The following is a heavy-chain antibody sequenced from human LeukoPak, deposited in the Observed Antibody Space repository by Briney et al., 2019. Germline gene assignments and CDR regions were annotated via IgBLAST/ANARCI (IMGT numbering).Heavy chain of an antibody. D-gene: IGHD6-13*01. Sequence: GGSLRLSCAASGFTFSSYGMHWVRQAPGKGLEWVAVIWYDGSNKYYADSVKGRFTISRDNSKITLYLQMNSLRAEDTAVYYCAAGSSWFDYWGQGTLVTVSS. V-gene: IGHV3-33*01. CDR1: GFTFSSYG. J-gene: IGHJ4*02. CDR3: AAGSSWFDY. CDR2: IWYDGSNK.